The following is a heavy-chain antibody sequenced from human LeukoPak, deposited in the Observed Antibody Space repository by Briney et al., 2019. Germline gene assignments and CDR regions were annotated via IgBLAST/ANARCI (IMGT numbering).Heavy chain of an antibody. CDR1: GFTFASYA. Sequence: SGGSLRLSCAASGFTFASYAMSWVRQAPGKGLEWVSAISGSGASTYYADSVKGRFTISRDNSKNTLYLQMNSLRAEDTAVYYCAKARGYTSSPDAFDICGQGTMVTVSS. J-gene: IGHJ3*02. V-gene: IGHV3-23*01. CDR2: ISGSGAST. D-gene: IGHD6-13*01. CDR3: AKARGYTSSPDAFDI.